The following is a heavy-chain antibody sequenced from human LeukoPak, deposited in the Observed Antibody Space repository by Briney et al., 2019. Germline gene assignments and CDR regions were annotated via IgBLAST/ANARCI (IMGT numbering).Heavy chain of an antibody. CDR2: INPYSGDT. CDR1: GYIFTGNY. D-gene: IGHD3-10*01. Sequence: ASVNACCKAAGYIFTGNYMHWVRQAPGHRLEWMGWINPYSGDTNYAQRFQGRVTMTRDTSINRAYMALHSMRSDDTAVYYCARDWVRGITHPSDSWGQGTLVTVSS. CDR3: ARDWVRGITHPSDS. V-gene: IGHV1-2*02. J-gene: IGHJ4*02.